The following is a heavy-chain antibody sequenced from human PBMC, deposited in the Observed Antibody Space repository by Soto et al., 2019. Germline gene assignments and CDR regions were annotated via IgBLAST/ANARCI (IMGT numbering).Heavy chain of an antibody. CDR3: ARDKITGLFDY. D-gene: IGHD2-8*02. Sequence: SETLSLTCAVYGGSFSADYWTWIRQPPGTGLEWIGEINHSGSTNYNPSLKSRVTISVDTSKNQFSLKLTSVTAADTAVYYCARDKITGLFDYWGQGTLVTVS. J-gene: IGHJ4*02. V-gene: IGHV4-34*01. CDR2: INHSGST. CDR1: GGSFSADY.